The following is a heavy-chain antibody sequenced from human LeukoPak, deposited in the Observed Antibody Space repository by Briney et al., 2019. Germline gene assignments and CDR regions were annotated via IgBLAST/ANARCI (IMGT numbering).Heavy chain of an antibody. CDR1: GFTFSRHW. CDR2: ISPDGSTT. CDR3: TRDRTTITLFEL. D-gene: IGHD4-11*01. J-gene: IGHJ4*02. V-gene: IGHV3-74*01. Sequence: GGSLRLSCAASGFTFSRHWMHWVRQVPGKGLVWVSRISPDGSTTGYADSVKGRFTASRDNARNTLYLQINSLRAEDSAVYYCTRDRTTITLFELWGQGTLVTVSS.